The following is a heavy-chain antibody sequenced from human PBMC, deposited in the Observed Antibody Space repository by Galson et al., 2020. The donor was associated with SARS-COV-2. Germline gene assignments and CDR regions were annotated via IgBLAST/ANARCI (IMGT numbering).Heavy chain of an antibody. Sequence: ASVKVSCQASGYTFTSYYMHWVRQAPGQGLEWMGMINPSGGSTSYAQKFQGRVTMTRDTSTSTVYMELSSLRSDDTAVYYCARDFTLVRGVKYYYGMVVWVQGATVAVSS. CDR1: GYTFTSYY. CDR3: ARDFTLVRGVKYYYGMVV. J-gene: IGHJ6*02. V-gene: IGHV1-46*01. D-gene: IGHD3-10*01. CDR2: INPSGGST.